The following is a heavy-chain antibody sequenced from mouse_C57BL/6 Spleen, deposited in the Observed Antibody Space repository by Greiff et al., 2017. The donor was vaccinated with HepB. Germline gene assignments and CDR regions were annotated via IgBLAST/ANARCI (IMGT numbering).Heavy chain of an antibody. Sequence: QVQLQQPGTELVKPGASVKLSCKASGYTFTSYWMHWVKQRPGQGLEWIGNINPSNGGTNYNEKFKSKATLTVDKSSSTAYMQLSSLTSEDSAVYYWARSGGYYGRPYYFDYWGQGTTLTVSS. V-gene: IGHV1-53*01. CDR3: ARSGGYYGRPYYFDY. CDR1: GYTFTSYW. J-gene: IGHJ2*01. CDR2: INPSNGGT. D-gene: IGHD1-1*01.